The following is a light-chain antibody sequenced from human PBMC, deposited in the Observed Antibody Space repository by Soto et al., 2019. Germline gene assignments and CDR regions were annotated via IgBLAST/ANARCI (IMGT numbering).Light chain of an antibody. CDR1: QGISNY. CDR2: GVS. J-gene: IGKJ3*01. Sequence: DLQMTQSPSSLSASVGDRVTITCRASQGISNYLAWYQHKPGKVPKLLIYGVSTLQSGVPSRFSGSGSGTDITLTISSLQPEDVGTYYCQKYNSAVFTFGPGTKVDLK. V-gene: IGKV1-27*01. CDR3: QKYNSAVFT.